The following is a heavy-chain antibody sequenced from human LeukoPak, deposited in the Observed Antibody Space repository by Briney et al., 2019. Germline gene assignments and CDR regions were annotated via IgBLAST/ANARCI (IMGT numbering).Heavy chain of an antibody. CDR2: ISWNSGSI. D-gene: IGHD5-18*01. V-gene: IGHV3-9*01. CDR1: GFTFDDYA. CDR3: ARDGVDTAMAYLDY. J-gene: IGHJ4*02. Sequence: GGSLRLSCAASGFTFDDYAMHWVRQAPGKGLEWVSGISWNSGSIGYADSVKGRFTISRDNAKNSLYLQMNSLRAEDTAVYYCARDGVDTAMAYLDYWGQGTLVTVSS.